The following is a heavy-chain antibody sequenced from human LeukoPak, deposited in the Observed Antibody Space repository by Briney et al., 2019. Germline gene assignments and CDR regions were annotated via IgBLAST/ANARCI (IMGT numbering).Heavy chain of an antibody. Sequence: ASVEVSCKASGYTFTSYAMNWVRQAPGQGLEWMGWINTNTGNPTYAQGFTGRFVFSLDTSVSTAFLQISSLKAEDTAVYYCARDNKGYYYYGMDVWGQGTTVTVSS. CDR2: INTNTGNP. J-gene: IGHJ6*02. CDR1: GYTFTSYA. CDR3: ARDNKGYYYYGMDV. V-gene: IGHV7-4-1*02.